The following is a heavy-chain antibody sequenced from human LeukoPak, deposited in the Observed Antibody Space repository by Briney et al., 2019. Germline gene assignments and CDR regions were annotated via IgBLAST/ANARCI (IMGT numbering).Heavy chain of an antibody. D-gene: IGHD3-22*01. CDR3: ARVGDSSAYQVYPTVKYFDY. V-gene: IGHV1-69*01. CDR2: IIPIFGTA. CDR1: GGTFSSYA. J-gene: IGHJ4*02. Sequence: ASVKVSCKASGGTFSSYAISWVRQAPGQGLEWMGGIIPIFGTANYAQKFQGRVTITADESTSTAYMELSSLRSEDTAVYYCARVGDSSAYQVYPTVKYFDYWGQGTLVTVSS.